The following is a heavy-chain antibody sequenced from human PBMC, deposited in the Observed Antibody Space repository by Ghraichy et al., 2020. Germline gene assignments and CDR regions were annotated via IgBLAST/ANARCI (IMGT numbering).Heavy chain of an antibody. D-gene: IGHD3-3*01. CDR2: IYYSGST. Sequence: SETLSLTCTVSGGSIRSGGYYWSWIRQHPGKGLEWIGYIYYSGSTYYNPSLKSRVTISVDTSKNQFSLKLSSVTAADTAVYYCARKYNDFWSGYYNWFDPWGQGTLVTVSS. J-gene: IGHJ5*02. CDR3: ARKYNDFWSGYYNWFDP. V-gene: IGHV4-31*03. CDR1: GGSIRSGGYY.